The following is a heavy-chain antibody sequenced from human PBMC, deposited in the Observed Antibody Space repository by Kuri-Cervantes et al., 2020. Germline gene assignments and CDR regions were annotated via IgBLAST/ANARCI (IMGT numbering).Heavy chain of an antibody. Sequence: ASVKVSCKASGYTFTGYYMHWVRQAPGQGLEWMGWINPNSGSTNYAQKFQGRVTMTRDTSISTAYMELSRLRSDDTAVYYCARSGIAAAGTNYYYGMDVWGQGTTVTVSS. D-gene: IGHD6-13*01. V-gene: IGHV1-2*02. CDR3: ARSGIAAAGTNYYYGMDV. J-gene: IGHJ6*02. CDR1: GYTFTGYY. CDR2: INPNSGST.